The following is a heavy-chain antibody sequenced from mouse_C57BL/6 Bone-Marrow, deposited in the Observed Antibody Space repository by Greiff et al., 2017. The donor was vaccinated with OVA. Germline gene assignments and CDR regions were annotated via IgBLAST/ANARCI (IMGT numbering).Heavy chain of an antibody. Sequence: QVQLQQPGAELVKPGASVKLSCKASGYTFTSYWMQWVKQRPGQGLEWIGEIDPSDSYTNYNQKFKGKATLTVDTSSSTAYMQLSSLTSEDSAVYYCARWGYYYGSSPWFAYWGQGTLVTVSA. J-gene: IGHJ3*01. V-gene: IGHV1-50*01. CDR1: GYTFTSYW. CDR3: ARWGYYYGSSPWFAY. D-gene: IGHD1-1*01. CDR2: IDPSDSYT.